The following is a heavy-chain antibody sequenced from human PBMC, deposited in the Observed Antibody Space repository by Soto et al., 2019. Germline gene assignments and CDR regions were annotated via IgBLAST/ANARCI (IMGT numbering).Heavy chain of an antibody. CDR2: IKQDGSEK. V-gene: IGHV3-7*05. CDR3: AKSLSAIPGDS. J-gene: IGHJ4*02. Sequence: VQLGESGGGLFQSGGSLRLSCAASGFTFSSYWMSWVRQGPGKGPEWVANIKQDGSEKYYVDSVKGRFTISRDNAKNSLYLQMTRLSDEDTAVYHCAKSLSAIPGDSWGQGTLVTVSS. D-gene: IGHD2-2*01. CDR1: GFTFSSYW.